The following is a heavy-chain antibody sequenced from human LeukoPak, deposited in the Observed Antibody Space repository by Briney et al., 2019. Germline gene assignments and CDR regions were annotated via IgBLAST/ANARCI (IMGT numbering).Heavy chain of an antibody. CDR3: AKAYSSSSGTNYFDY. Sequence: GGSLRLSCAASGFTFDDYAMHWVRQAPGKGLERVSGISWNSGSIGYADSVKGRFTISRDNAKNSLYLQMNSLRAEDTALYYCAKAYSSSSGTNYFDYWGQGTLVTVSS. CDR1: GFTFDDYA. V-gene: IGHV3-9*01. D-gene: IGHD6-6*01. CDR2: ISWNSGSI. J-gene: IGHJ4*02.